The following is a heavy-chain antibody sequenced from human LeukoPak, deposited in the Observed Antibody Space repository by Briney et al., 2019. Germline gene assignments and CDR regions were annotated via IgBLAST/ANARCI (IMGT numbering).Heavy chain of an antibody. CDR2: ISAYNGNT. V-gene: IGHV1-18*01. CDR1: GYTFTSYG. D-gene: IGHD3-10*01. J-gene: IGHJ6*02. Sequence: ASVKVSCKASGYTFTSYGISWVRQAPGQGLEWMGWISAYNGNTNYAQKLQGRVTMTTDTSTSTAYMELRSLRSDDTAVYYCASVYYGSGSYHYYGMDVWGQGTTVTVSS. CDR3: ASVYYGSGSYHYYGMDV.